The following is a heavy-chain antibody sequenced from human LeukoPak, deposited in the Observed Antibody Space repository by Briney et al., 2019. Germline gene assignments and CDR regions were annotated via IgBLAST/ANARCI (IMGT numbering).Heavy chain of an antibody. Sequence: GRSLRLSCAASGFTFDDYAMHWVRQAPGKGLEWVAVISYDGSNKYYADSVKGRFTISRDNSKNTLYLQMNSLRAEDTAVYYCARVRGPYYYDSSGYYGFDYWGQGTLVTVSS. CDR3: ARVRGPYYYDSSGYYGFDY. V-gene: IGHV3-30-3*01. CDR2: ISYDGSNK. CDR1: GFTFDDYA. D-gene: IGHD3-22*01. J-gene: IGHJ4*02.